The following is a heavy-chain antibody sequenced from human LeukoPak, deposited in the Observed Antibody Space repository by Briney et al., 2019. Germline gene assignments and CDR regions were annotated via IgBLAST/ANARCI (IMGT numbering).Heavy chain of an antibody. CDR2: IYSGGRT. V-gene: IGHV3-66*01. CDR3: VRRAADIHNWFDP. CDR1: GFTVNSNY. D-gene: IGHD6-13*01. Sequence: GGSLRLSCAVSGFTVNSNYMTWVRQAPGKGLEWVSVIYSGGRTYYADSVKGRFTISRDNSKNTLYLQMNSLRAEDTAVYHCVRRAADIHNWFDPWGQGTRVTVSA. J-gene: IGHJ5*02.